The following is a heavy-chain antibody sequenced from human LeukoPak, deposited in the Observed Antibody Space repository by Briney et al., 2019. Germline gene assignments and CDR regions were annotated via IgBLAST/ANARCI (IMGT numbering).Heavy chain of an antibody. D-gene: IGHD3-9*01. CDR2: ISGSGGST. J-gene: IGHJ4*02. V-gene: IGHV3-23*01. Sequence: GGSLRLSCAASGFTFSGYAMSWARQAPGKGLEWVSAISGSGGSTYYADSVKGRFTISRDNSKNTLYLQMNSLRAEDTAVYYCAKDLMYYDILTGYYIRGFDYWGQGTLVTVSS. CDR3: AKDLMYYDILTGYYIRGFDY. CDR1: GFTFSGYA.